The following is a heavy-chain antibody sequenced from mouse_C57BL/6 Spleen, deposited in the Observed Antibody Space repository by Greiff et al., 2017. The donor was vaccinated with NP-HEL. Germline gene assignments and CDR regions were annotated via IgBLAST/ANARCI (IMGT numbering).Heavy chain of an antibody. J-gene: IGHJ1*03. D-gene: IGHD1-1*01. CDR2: IDPANGNT. CDR1: GFNIKNTY. CDR3: ARNSVVAPIEYFDV. Sequence: EVQLQQSVAELVRPGASVKLSCTASGFNIKNTYMHWVKQRPEQGLEWIGRIDPANGNTKYAPKFQGKATITADTSSNTAYLQLISQSSEYTAIYYCARNSVVAPIEYFDVWGTVTTVTVSS. V-gene: IGHV14-3*01.